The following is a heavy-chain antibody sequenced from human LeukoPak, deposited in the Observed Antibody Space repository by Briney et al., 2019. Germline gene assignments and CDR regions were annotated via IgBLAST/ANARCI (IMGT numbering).Heavy chain of an antibody. CDR1: GGSFSGYH. J-gene: IGHJ4*02. V-gene: IGHV4-34*01. CDR3: ARGDTTGYDFDY. D-gene: IGHD3-9*01. CDR2: INHSGST. Sequence: TSETLSLTCAVYGGSFSGYHWSWIRQPPGKGLEWIGEINHSGSTNYNPSLKGRVTISVDTSKNQFSLKLSSVTAADTAVYYFARGDTTGYDFDYWGQGTLVTVSS.